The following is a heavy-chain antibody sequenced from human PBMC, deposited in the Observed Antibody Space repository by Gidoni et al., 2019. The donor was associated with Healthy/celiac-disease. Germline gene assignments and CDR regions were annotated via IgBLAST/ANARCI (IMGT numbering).Heavy chain of an antibody. V-gene: IGHV1-69*02. D-gene: IGHD3-10*01. CDR1: GGTFTSYT. Sequence: QVQLVQSGAEVKKPGSSVNVSCKASGGTFTSYTISWVRQAPGQGLEWMGRITPILGIANYAQKFQGRVTITADKSTRTAYMELSRLRAEDTAVYYCARLGSEYYYGSGTEPMWGQGTLVTVSS. CDR3: ARLGSEYYYGSGTEPM. CDR2: ITPILGIA. J-gene: IGHJ4*02.